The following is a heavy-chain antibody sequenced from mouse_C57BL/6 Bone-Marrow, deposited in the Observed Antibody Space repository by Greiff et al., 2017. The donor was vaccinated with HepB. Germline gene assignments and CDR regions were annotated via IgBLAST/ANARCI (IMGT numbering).Heavy chain of an antibody. Sequence: QVQLQQPGAELVKPGASVKLSCKASGYTFTSYWMHWVKQRPGQGLEWIGMIHPNSGSTNYNEKFKSKATLTVDKSSSTAYMQLSSLTSEDAAVYYCARSRYYYGSSYEAYWGQGTLVTVSA. D-gene: IGHD1-1*01. V-gene: IGHV1-64*01. J-gene: IGHJ3*01. CDR1: GYTFTSYW. CDR2: IHPNSGST. CDR3: ARSRYYYGSSYEAY.